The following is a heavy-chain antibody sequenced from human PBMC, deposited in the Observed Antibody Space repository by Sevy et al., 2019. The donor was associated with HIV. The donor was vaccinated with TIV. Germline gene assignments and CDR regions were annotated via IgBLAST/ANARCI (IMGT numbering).Heavy chain of an antibody. D-gene: IGHD2-21*01. J-gene: IGHJ6*02. CDR2: ISWNSRNI. CDR3: GKVINRGCDGVNCYSYYYYFYGLDV. V-gene: IGHV3-9*01. Sequence: GGSLRLSCAASGFPFNDHAMHWVRQVPGKGLEWVSGISWNSRNIGYADSVKGRCTISGDKARHFVYLEMNGLRPEDRAVYYCGKVINRGCDGVNCYSYYYYFYGLDVWGQGTTVTVSS. CDR1: GFPFNDHA.